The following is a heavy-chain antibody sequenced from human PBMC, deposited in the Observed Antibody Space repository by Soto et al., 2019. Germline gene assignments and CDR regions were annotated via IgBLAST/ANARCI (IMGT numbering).Heavy chain of an antibody. CDR1: GRTFSSYA. CDR3: AIQFGSTSCYACYYYYGMDV. Sequence: SVKVSCKASGRTFSSYAISWVRQAPGQGLERMGGIIPIFGTANYAQKFQGRVTITADESTSTAYMELSSLRSEDTAVYYCAIQFGSTSCYACYYYYGMDVWGQGTTVTVSS. J-gene: IGHJ6*02. V-gene: IGHV1-69*13. D-gene: IGHD2-2*01. CDR2: IIPIFGTA.